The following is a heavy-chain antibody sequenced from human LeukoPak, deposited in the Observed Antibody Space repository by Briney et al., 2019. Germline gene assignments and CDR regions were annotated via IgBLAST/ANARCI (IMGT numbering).Heavy chain of an antibody. D-gene: IGHD6-25*01. V-gene: IGHV4-59*01. CDR1: GGSFSGYY. J-gene: IGHJ3*02. CDR3: ARASAARTQTAFDI. Sequence: QPSETLSLTCAVYGGSFSGYYWSWIRQPPGKGLEWIGYIYYSGSTNYNPSLKSRVTISVDTSKNQFSLKLSSVTAADTAVYYCARASAARTQTAFDIWGQGTMVTVSS. CDR2: IYYSGST.